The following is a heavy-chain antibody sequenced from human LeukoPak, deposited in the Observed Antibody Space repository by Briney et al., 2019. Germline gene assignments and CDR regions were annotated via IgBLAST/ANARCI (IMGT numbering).Heavy chain of an antibody. V-gene: IGHV1-24*01. D-gene: IGHD4-23*01. CDR2: FAPEYGET. J-gene: IGHJ4*02. Sequence: ASVKVSCKVSEFTIIDFSIHWVRQTPGKGLEWMGGFAPEYGETIYAEKFQGRVTLTEDTSTDIAYMELSRLRSDDTAVYYCARVGGQTPGYWGQGTLVTVSS. CDR1: EFTIIDFS. CDR3: ARVGGQTPGY.